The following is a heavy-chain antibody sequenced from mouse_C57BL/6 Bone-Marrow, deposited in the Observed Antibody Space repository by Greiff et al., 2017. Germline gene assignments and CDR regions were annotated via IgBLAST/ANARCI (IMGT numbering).Heavy chain of an antibody. CDR2: IWTGGGT. Sequence: VMLVESGPGLVAPSQSLSITCTVSGFSLTSYAISWVRQPPGKGLEWLGVIWTGGGTNYNSALKSRLSISKDNSKSQVFLKMNSLQTDDTARYYCARYGYDGGSYAMDYWGQGTSVTVSS. CDR1: GFSLTSYA. CDR3: ARYGYDGGSYAMDY. V-gene: IGHV2-9-1*01. D-gene: IGHD2-2*01. J-gene: IGHJ4*01.